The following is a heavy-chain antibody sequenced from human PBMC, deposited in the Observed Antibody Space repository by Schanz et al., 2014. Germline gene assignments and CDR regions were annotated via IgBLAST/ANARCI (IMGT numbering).Heavy chain of an antibody. V-gene: IGHV3-11*03. CDR2: ISDSGTYT. CDR1: GFPFSDYF. J-gene: IGHJ4*02. Sequence: VHLLDSGGGLVQPGGSLRLSCAASGFPFSDYFMAWIRQAPGKGLEWLSYISDSGTYTNYADSVKGRFTISRDNAKSSLYLQMNSLRVEDTAVYYCAASSGWHPSTDYWGQGTLVTVSS. CDR3: AASSGWHPSTDY. D-gene: IGHD6-19*01.